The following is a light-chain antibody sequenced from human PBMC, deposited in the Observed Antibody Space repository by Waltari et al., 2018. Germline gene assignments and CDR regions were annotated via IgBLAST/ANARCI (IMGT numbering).Light chain of an antibody. CDR2: EAS. CDR1: QSIGGW. Sequence: DIHMTQSPSTLSASVGDRVTIRCRARQSIGGWLAWYQQKPGKAPEHLIYEASSLQSGVPSRFSGSGSGTEFILTIGSLQPDDFATYYCQQYHSYPRTFGQGTKGEI. CDR3: QQYHSYPRT. J-gene: IGKJ1*01. V-gene: IGKV1-5*01.